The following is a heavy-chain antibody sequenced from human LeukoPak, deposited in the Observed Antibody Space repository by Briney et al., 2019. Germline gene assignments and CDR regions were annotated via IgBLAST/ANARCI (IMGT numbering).Heavy chain of an antibody. J-gene: IGHJ4*02. CDR2: ISSSGSTI. CDR3: ARAPGYYYDSSGYYADY. Sequence: GGSLRLSCAASGFDFSSYEMNWVRQAPGKGLEWVSYISSSGSTIYYADSVKGRFTISRDNAKNSLYLQMNSLRAEDTAVYYFARAPGYYYDSSGYYADYWGQGTLVTVSS. V-gene: IGHV3-48*03. CDR1: GFDFSSYE. D-gene: IGHD3-22*01.